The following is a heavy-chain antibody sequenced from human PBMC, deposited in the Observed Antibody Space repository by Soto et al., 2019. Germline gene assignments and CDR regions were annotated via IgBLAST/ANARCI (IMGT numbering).Heavy chain of an antibody. J-gene: IGHJ4*02. CDR1: GGSISSGDYY. V-gene: IGHV4-31*03. CDR3: AREGRLAAAGRFDY. Sequence: LSLTCTVSGGSISSGDYYWSWIRQVPKKGLEWIGYIYYSGSTYYNPSLRSRVAMSVDTSKNQFSLKLSSVTAADTAIYYCAREGRLAAAGRFDYWGQGTLVTVSS. CDR2: IYYSGST. D-gene: IGHD6-13*01.